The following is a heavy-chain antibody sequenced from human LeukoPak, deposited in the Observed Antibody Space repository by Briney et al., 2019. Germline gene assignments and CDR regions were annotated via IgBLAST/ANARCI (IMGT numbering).Heavy chain of an antibody. CDR2: ISGSGGST. CDR1: GFTFRSYA. CDR3: ANVVPAAIGIFDY. Sequence: GGSLRLSCAASGFTFRSYAVSWVRQAPGKGLEWVSAISGSGGSTYYADSVKGRFTISRDNSKNTLYLQMNSLRAEDTAVYYCANVVPAAIGIFDYWGQGTLVTVSS. D-gene: IGHD2-2*02. V-gene: IGHV3-23*01. J-gene: IGHJ4*02.